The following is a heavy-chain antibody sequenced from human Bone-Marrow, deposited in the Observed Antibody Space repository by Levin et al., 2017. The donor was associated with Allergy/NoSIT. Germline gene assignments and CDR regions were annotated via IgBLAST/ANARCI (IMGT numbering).Heavy chain of an antibody. J-gene: IGHJ6*02. CDR2: ISRNSTSI. CDR3: AKGYYFGSGSYWLYYSYGMDV. V-gene: IGHV3-9*01. CDR1: GFTFDDYA. Sequence: GGSLRLSCAASGFTFDDYAMHWVRQAPGKGLEWVSGISRNSTSIGYADSVKGRFTISRDNAKNSLYLLMNSLTAEDTALYYCAKGYYFGSGSYWLYYSYGMDVWGQGTTVTVSS. D-gene: IGHD3-10*01.